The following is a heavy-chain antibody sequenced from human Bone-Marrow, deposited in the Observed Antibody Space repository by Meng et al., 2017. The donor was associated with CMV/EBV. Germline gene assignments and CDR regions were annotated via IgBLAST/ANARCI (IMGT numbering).Heavy chain of an antibody. CDR2: INHSGST. V-gene: IGHV4-34*01. CDR1: GGSFSGYY. Sequence: GSLRLSCAVYGGSFSGYYWSWIRQPPGKGLEWIGEINHSGSTNYNPSLKSRVTISVDTSKNQFSLKLSSVTAADTAVYYCARARYNWNLGAFDIWGQGTMVTGSS. CDR3: ARARYNWNLGAFDI. J-gene: IGHJ3*02. D-gene: IGHD1-7*01.